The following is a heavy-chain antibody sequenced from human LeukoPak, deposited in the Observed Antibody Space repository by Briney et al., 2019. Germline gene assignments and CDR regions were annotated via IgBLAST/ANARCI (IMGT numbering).Heavy chain of an antibody. V-gene: IGHV3-30*04. Sequence: GGSLRLSCAASGFTFSSYAMHWVRQAPGKGLEGVAVISYDGSNKYYVDSVKGRFTISRDNSKNTLYVQMNSLRAEDTAVYYCAKDHHGSGSYYIDNWGQGTLVIVSS. J-gene: IGHJ4*02. CDR3: AKDHHGSGSYYIDN. D-gene: IGHD3-10*01. CDR1: GFTFSSYA. CDR2: ISYDGSNK.